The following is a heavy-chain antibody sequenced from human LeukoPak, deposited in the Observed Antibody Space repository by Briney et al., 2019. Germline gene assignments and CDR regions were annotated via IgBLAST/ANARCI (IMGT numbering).Heavy chain of an antibody. CDR1: GGSFSGYY. Sequence: SETLSLTCTVSGGSFSGYYWSWIRQPPGKGLEWIGEINHSGSTNYNPSLKSRVTISVDTSKNQFSLKLSSVTAADTAVYYCARGRGPSMVRGVVFDYWGQGTLVTVSS. D-gene: IGHD3-10*01. J-gene: IGHJ4*02. V-gene: IGHV4-34*01. CDR3: ARGRGPSMVRGVVFDY. CDR2: INHSGST.